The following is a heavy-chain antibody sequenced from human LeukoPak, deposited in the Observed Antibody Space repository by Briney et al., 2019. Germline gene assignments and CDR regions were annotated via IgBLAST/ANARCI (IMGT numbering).Heavy chain of an antibody. CDR3: ARRGDAPMVGDY. D-gene: IGHD5-18*01. Sequence: GGSLRLSCAASGFTFSMYKMNWVRQAPGKGLEWVSHINSGSSNIYYADSVKGRFTISRDNAKNSLYLQMTSPRVEDTAVYYCARRGDAPMVGDYWGQGTLVTVSS. CDR1: GFTFSMYK. J-gene: IGHJ4*02. CDR2: INSGSSNI. V-gene: IGHV3-48*01.